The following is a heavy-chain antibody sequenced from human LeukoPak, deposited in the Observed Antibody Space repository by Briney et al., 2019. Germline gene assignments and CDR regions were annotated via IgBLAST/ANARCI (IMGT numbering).Heavy chain of an antibody. Sequence: SETLSLTCAVYGVSFSGYYWSWIRQPPGKGLEWIGEINHSGSTNYNPSLKSRVTISVDTSKNQFSLKLSSVTAADTAVYYCARGMSVLRYFGKRGPFDYWGQGTLVTVSS. CDR2: INHSGST. J-gene: IGHJ4*02. D-gene: IGHD3-9*01. CDR3: ARGMSVLRYFGKRGPFDY. V-gene: IGHV4-34*01. CDR1: GVSFSGYY.